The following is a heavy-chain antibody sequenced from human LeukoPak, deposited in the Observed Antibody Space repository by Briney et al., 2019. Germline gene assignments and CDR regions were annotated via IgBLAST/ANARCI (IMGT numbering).Heavy chain of an antibody. CDR2: MSTSGST. CDR3: ARGRDAFDI. J-gene: IGHJ3*02. CDR1: GGSISSYY. Sequence: PSETLSLTCTVSGGSISSYYWSWLRQSAWKGLEWIGRMSTSGSTTYNPSLKSRVTMSVDTSKNQFSLKLSSVTAADTAVYYCARGRDAFDIWGQGTMVTVSS. V-gene: IGHV4-4*07.